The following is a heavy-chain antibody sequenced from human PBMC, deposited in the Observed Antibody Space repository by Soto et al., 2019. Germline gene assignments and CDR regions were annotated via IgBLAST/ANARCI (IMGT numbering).Heavy chain of an antibody. CDR2: IYWNDDK. V-gene: IGHV2-5*01. Sequence: ESGPTLVNPTQALTLTCTFSGFSLRTSGAGVGWIRQPPGKALEWLALIYWNDDKQYSPSLKSRLTITKDTSKNQVVVTMTNMDPVDTATYYCAHAPRYYNFLTGYYTTFDYWGQGALVTVSS. J-gene: IGHJ4*02. CDR3: AHAPRYYNFLTGYYTTFDY. CDR1: GFSLRTSGAG. D-gene: IGHD3-9*01.